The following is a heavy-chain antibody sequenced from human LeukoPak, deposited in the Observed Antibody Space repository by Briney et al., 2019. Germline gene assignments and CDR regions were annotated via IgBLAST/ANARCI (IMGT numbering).Heavy chain of an antibody. Sequence: SVKVSCKASGGTFSSYAISWVRQAPGQGLEWMGRIIPILGIANYAQKFQGRVTITADKSPSTAYMELSSLRSEDTAVYYCAREGSSSSDYWGQGTLVTVSS. V-gene: IGHV1-69*04. J-gene: IGHJ4*02. CDR2: IIPILGIA. CDR1: GGTFSSYA. D-gene: IGHD6-13*01. CDR3: AREGSSSSDY.